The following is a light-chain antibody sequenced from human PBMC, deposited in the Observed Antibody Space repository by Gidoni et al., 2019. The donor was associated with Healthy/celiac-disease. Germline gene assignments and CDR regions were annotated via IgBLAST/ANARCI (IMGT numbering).Light chain of an antibody. CDR1: STDVGGYNY. CDR2: EVR. V-gene: IGLV2-14*01. Sequence: QSALTQPASVSGSPGQSITISCTGTSTDVGGYNYVSWSQPHPGKAPKPMISEVRNRPSRGSNRFSGSKSGNTASLTMSGLQAEDEADYYCSSYTSSSTYWVFGGGTKLTVL. CDR3: SSYTSSSTYWV. J-gene: IGLJ3*02.